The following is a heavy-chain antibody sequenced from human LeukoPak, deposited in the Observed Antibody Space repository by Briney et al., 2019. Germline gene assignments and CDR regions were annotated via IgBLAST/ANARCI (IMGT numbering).Heavy chain of an antibody. Sequence: PSETLSLTCTVSGGSISSYYWSWIRQPPGKGLEWIGEINHSGSTNYNPSLKSRVTISVDTSKNQFSLKLSSVTAADTAVYYCARHDGDAFDIWGQGTMVTVSS. CDR1: GGSISSYY. V-gene: IGHV4-34*01. CDR2: INHSGST. CDR3: ARHDGDAFDI. J-gene: IGHJ3*02. D-gene: IGHD1-1*01.